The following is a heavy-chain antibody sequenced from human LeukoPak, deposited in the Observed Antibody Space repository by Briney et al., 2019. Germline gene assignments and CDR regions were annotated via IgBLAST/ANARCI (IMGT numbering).Heavy chain of an antibody. D-gene: IGHD3-22*01. CDR2: IYYSGST. Sequence: NASETLSLTCTVSGGSISSSSYYWGWIRQPPGKGLEWIGSIYYSGSTYYNPSLKSRVTISVDTSKNQFSLKLSSVTAADTAVYYCARRDSSGYYRFDHWGQGTLVTVSS. J-gene: IGHJ4*02. CDR1: GGSISSSSYY. V-gene: IGHV4-39*01. CDR3: ARRDSSGYYRFDH.